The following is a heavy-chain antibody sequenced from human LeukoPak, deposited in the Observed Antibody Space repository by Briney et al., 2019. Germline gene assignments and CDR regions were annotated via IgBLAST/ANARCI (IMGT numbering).Heavy chain of an antibody. CDR3: ARDLDYYGSGSFFNI. Sequence: ASVKVSCKASGYTFTAYSMHWVRQAPGQGLEWMGWINPNSGGTNYAQKFQGRVTMTRDTPITTAYMELSGLRSDDTAVYYCARDLDYYGSGSFFNIWGQGTMVTVSS. V-gene: IGHV1-2*02. CDR2: INPNSGGT. D-gene: IGHD3-10*01. J-gene: IGHJ3*02. CDR1: GYTFTAYS.